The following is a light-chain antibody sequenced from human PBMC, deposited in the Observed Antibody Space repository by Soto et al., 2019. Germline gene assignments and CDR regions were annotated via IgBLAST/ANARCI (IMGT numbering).Light chain of an antibody. J-gene: IGKJ4*01. Sequence: DIQMTQSPSSLSASVGARVTITCRASQSISSHLNWYQQKPGKAPNLLIYAASSLQSGVPSRFSGSGSETDFTLTISSLQTDEFATYYCQQSYSTPLTFGGGTKVEIK. CDR3: QQSYSTPLT. CDR2: AAS. CDR1: QSISSH. V-gene: IGKV1-39*01.